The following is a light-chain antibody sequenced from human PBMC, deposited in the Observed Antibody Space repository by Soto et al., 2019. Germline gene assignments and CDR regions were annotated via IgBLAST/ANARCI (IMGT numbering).Light chain of an antibody. CDR1: QTITTY. CDR2: GAS. J-gene: IGKJ1*01. V-gene: IGKV1-39*01. CDR3: QQSHSTPWP. Sequence: DLQMTQSPSSLSASVGDRVTITCRASQTITTYLNWYQQKPGKAPQLLIYGASSLHSGVPSRFTGSGSGTDYTLTISSMQPEDFATYHCQQSHSTPWPFGQGTKVEIK.